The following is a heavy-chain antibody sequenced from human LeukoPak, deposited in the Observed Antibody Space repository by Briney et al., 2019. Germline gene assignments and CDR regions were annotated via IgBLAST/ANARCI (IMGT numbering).Heavy chain of an antibody. Sequence: ASVKVSCNASRYTFTGYYMHWVRQAPGLGLEWMGWINPNSGGTNYAQKFQGRVTMARDTSISTAYMELSRLRSDDTAVYYCARDVEAAAGTKLDYWGQGTLVTVSS. CDR3: ARDVEAAAGTKLDY. D-gene: IGHD6-13*01. CDR2: INPNSGGT. V-gene: IGHV1-2*02. J-gene: IGHJ4*02. CDR1: RYTFTGYY.